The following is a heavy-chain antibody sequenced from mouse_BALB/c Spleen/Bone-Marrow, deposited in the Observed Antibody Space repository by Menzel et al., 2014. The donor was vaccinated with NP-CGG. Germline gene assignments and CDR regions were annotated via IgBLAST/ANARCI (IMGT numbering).Heavy chain of an antibody. CDR2: IYPGDGDT. CDR3: ARNSGAMDY. CDR1: GYAFSSYW. J-gene: IGHJ4*01. Sequence: VMLVESGAELVRPGSSVKISCKASGYAFSSYWMSWVKQRPGQGLEWIGQIYPGDGDTNYNGKFKGKATLTADKSSSTAYMQLSSLTSEDSAVYFCARNSGAMDYWGQGTSVTVSS. V-gene: IGHV1-80*01. D-gene: IGHD3-1*01.